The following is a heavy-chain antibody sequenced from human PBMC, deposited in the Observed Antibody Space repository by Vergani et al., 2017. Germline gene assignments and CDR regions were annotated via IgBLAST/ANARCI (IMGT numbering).Heavy chain of an antibody. CDR1: GFTFSGSA. D-gene: IGHD6-19*01. Sequence: EVQLVESGGGLVQPGGSLKLSCAASGFTFSGSAMHWVRQASGKGLEWVGRIRSKANSYATAYAASVKGRFTISRENAKNSLYLQMNSLRAEDTAVYYCATYSSGWKLDYWGQGTLVTVSS. V-gene: IGHV3-73*01. J-gene: IGHJ4*02. CDR2: IRSKANSYAT. CDR3: ATYSSGWKLDY.